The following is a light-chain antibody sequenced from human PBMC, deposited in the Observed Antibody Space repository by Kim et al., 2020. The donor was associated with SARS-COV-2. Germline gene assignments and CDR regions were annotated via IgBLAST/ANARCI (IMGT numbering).Light chain of an antibody. V-gene: IGLV1-40*01. CDR2: DNN. J-gene: IGLJ1*01. CDR3: QSYDSSLSGYV. Sequence: QSVLTQPPSVSGAPGQRVTISCTGSSSNIGSGYDVHWYQQVPGTAPKLVIYDNNSQPSGVPDRFSGSKSGTSASLAITGVQAEDEADYYCQSYDSSLSGYVFGTGTKVTVL. CDR1: SSNIGSGYD.